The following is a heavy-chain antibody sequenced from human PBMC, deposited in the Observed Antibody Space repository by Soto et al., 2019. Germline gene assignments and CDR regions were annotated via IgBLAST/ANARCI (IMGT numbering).Heavy chain of an antibody. J-gene: IGHJ3*02. V-gene: IGHV3-23*01. CDR1: GLTFNSYA. Sequence: EVQLLESGGALVQPGGSLRLSCAASGLTFNSYAMSWVRQAPGKGLDWVSGITSSGVVPFYADSVKGRFIISRDNFKNTLYLEMDSLRPEDTALYYCAKESHYDSRNFHVSAFDNWGQGTMVTVSS. CDR3: AKESHYDSRNFHVSAFDN. D-gene: IGHD3-22*01. CDR2: ITSSGVVP.